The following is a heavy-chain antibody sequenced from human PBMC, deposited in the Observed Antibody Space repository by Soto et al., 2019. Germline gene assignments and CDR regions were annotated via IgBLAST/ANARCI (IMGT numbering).Heavy chain of an antibody. J-gene: IGHJ5*02. V-gene: IGHV1-46*03. CDR2: INPSGGST. CDR1: GYTFTSYY. D-gene: IGHD2-2*03. CDR3: ARVAAKVDIVVVPADSDWFDP. Sequence: ASVKVSCKASGYTFTSYYMHWVRQAPGQGLEWMGIINPSGGSTSYAQKFQGRVTMTRDTSTSTVYMELSSLRSEDTAVYYCARVAAKVDIVVVPADSDWFDPWGQGTLVTVSS.